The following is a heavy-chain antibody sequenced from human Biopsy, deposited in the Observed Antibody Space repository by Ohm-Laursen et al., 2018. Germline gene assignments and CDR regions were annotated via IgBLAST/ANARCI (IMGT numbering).Heavy chain of an antibody. CDR2: INHSGST. Sequence: PLSLTWAVFGGSFSGYYWSWIRQPPGKGLEWIGEINHSGSTNNNPSLKSRVTISVDTSKNQFSLKVSSVTAADTAVYYCARGRGYCGGDCYPTYYYNYGMDVWGQGTTVTVSS. J-gene: IGHJ6*02. CDR3: ARGRGYCGGDCYPTYYYNYGMDV. CDR1: GGSFSGYY. D-gene: IGHD2-21*02. V-gene: IGHV4-34*01.